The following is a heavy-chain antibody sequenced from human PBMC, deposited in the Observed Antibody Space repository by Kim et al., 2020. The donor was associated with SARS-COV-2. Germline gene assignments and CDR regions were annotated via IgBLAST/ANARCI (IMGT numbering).Heavy chain of an antibody. D-gene: IGHD6-13*01. J-gene: IGHJ6*02. Sequence: ADSVEGRITISRDNSKNTLYLQMHRLRAEDTAVYYCARDSDGRSWGRGMDVWGQGTTVTVSS. V-gene: IGHV3-30*07. CDR3: ARDSDGRSWGRGMDV.